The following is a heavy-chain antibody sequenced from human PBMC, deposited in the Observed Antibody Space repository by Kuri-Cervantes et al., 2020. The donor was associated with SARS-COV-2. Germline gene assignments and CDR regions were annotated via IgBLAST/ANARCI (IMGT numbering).Heavy chain of an antibody. Sequence: ASVKVSCKASGYTFTSYGITWVRQAPGQGLEWMGWISAYNGNTNNAQKLQGRVTMTTDTSTSTAYRELRSLRSDDTAVYYCARVRKITVTTPDYWGQGTLVTVSS. CDR3: ARVRKITVTTPDY. D-gene: IGHD1-7*01. CDR1: GYTFTSYG. V-gene: IGHV1-18*04. CDR2: ISAYNGNT. J-gene: IGHJ4*02.